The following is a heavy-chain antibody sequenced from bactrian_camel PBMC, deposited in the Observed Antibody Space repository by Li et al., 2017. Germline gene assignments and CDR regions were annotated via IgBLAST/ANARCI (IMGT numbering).Heavy chain of an antibody. Sequence: HVQLVESGGGSVQAGGSLRLSCTISGDTDSTYCMAWFRQAPGKGFEWVSAINSGGGTTYYADSVKGRFTVSRDNAKNTVYLQMNSLKSEDTALYYCATDYGLGSFGYWGQGTQVTVS. V-gene: IGHV3S1*01. CDR1: GDTDSTYC. CDR3: ATDYGLGSFGY. J-gene: IGHJ6*01. CDR2: INSGGGTT. D-gene: IGHD5*01.